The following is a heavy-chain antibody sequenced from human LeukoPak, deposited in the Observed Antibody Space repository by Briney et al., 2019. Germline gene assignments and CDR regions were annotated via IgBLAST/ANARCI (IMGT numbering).Heavy chain of an antibody. Sequence: SETLSLTCTVSGGSISSYYWSWIRQPAGKGLEWIGRIYTSGSTNYNPSLKSRVTMSVDPSKNQFSLKLSSVTAADTAVYYCARADRSSWSPLLDAFDIWGQGTMVTVSS. CDR2: IYTSGST. J-gene: IGHJ3*02. V-gene: IGHV4-4*07. CDR3: ARADRSSWSPLLDAFDI. D-gene: IGHD6-13*01. CDR1: GGSISSYY.